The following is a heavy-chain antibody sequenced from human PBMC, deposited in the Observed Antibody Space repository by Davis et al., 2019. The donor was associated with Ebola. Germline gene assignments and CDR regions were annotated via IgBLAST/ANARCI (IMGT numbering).Heavy chain of an antibody. Sequence: GESLKISCAASGFTFSSYGMHWVRQAPGKGLEWVAVISYDGSNKYYADSVKGRFTISRDNSKNTLYLQMNSLRAEDTAVYYCAKDLGTEGGFDYWGQGTLVTVSS. CDR1: GFTFSSYG. D-gene: IGHD1-14*01. CDR2: ISYDGSNK. CDR3: AKDLGTEGGFDY. V-gene: IGHV3-30*18. J-gene: IGHJ4*02.